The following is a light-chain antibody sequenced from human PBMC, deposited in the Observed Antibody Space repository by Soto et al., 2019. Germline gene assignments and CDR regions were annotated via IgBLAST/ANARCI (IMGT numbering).Light chain of an antibody. Sequence: EIVMTQSPATLSVSPGERVTLSCRASQSINYNLAWYQQKPGQAPRLLIQGASTRDTGIPVRFSGSGSGTEFTLTISSLQSEDFAVYYCQQYKNWYTFGQGTKLEIK. V-gene: IGKV3-15*01. CDR1: QSINYN. J-gene: IGKJ2*01. CDR2: GAS. CDR3: QQYKNWYT.